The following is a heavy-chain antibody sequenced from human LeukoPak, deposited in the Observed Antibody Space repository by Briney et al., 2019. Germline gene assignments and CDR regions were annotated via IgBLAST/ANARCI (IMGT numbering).Heavy chain of an antibody. J-gene: IGHJ4*02. CDR3: ARVGEQQLIFDY. V-gene: IGHV4-39*01. CDR1: GGSISSSSYY. Sequence: SETLSLTCTVSGGSISSSSYYWGWIRQPPGKGLEWIGSIYYSGSTYYNPSLKSRVTISVDTSKNQFSLKLSSVTAADTAVYYCARVGEQQLIFDYWGQGTLVTVSS. CDR2: IYYSGST. D-gene: IGHD6-13*01.